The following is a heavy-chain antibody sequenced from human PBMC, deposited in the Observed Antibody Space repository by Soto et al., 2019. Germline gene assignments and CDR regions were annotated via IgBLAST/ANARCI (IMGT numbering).Heavy chain of an antibody. CDR3: ARQTIFGVVIPDSFDY. D-gene: IGHD3-3*01. J-gene: IGHJ4*02. Sequence: GGSLRLSCAASGFTFSSYSMNWVRQAPGKGLEWVSSISSSSSYIYYADSVKGRFTISRDNAKNSLYLQMNSLRAEDTAVYYCARQTIFGVVIPDSFDYWGQGTLVTVSS. CDR1: GFTFSSYS. CDR2: ISSSSSYI. V-gene: IGHV3-21*01.